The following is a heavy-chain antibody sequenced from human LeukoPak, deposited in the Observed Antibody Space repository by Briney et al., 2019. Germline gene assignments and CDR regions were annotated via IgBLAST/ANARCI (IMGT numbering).Heavy chain of an antibody. Sequence: GGSLRLSCAASGFTFSNAWMSWVRQAPGKGLEWVGRIKSKTDGGTTDYAAPVKGRFTISRDDSKNTLYLQMNSLKTEDTAVYYCTTAGLAMGFYYMDVWGKGTTVTVSS. V-gene: IGHV3-15*01. CDR2: IKSKTDGGTT. CDR1: GFTFSNAW. D-gene: IGHD5-18*01. CDR3: TTAGLAMGFYYMDV. J-gene: IGHJ6*03.